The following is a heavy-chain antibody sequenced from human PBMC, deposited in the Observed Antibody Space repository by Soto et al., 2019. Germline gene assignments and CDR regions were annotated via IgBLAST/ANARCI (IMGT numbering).Heavy chain of an antibody. V-gene: IGHV3-23*01. CDR1: GFTFNKYP. CDR2: IGAGGTTT. J-gene: IGHJ5*02. Sequence: EVQLLESGGGSVQPGGSLRLSCTASGFTFNKYPMTWVRQAPGKGLEWVSLIGAGGTTTYYADSVKGRFNISRDNSKNALYLQMNSLRAGDTAVYYCTKVGVLGTGPEGVPWGQGTLVTVSS. D-gene: IGHD1-1*01. CDR3: TKVGVLGTGPEGVP.